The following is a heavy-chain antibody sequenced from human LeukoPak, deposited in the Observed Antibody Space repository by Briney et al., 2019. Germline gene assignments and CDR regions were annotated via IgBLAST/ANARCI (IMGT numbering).Heavy chain of an antibody. J-gene: IGHJ4*02. CDR2: ISGSGGST. D-gene: IGHD2-2*01. CDR1: GSTFSSYA. Sequence: GGSLRLSCAASGSTFSSYAMSWVRQAPGKGLEWVSGISGSGGSTYHADSVKGRFTISRDNSKNTLYLQMNSLRAEDTAVYYSAKVSTSSSKGHYWGQGTLVTVSS. CDR3: AKVSTSSSKGHY. V-gene: IGHV3-23*01.